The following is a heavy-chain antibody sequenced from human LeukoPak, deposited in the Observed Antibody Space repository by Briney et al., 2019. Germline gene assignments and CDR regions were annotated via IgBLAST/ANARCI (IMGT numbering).Heavy chain of an antibody. D-gene: IGHD3-16*02. CDR3: AREKRFGGVSVLRGYYYMDV. V-gene: IGHV3-7*01. Sequence: GGSLRLSCAASGFTFSSYWMTWVRQAPGKGLEWVANIKQGGSEKYYVDSVKGRFTISRDNAKNSLYLQMNSLRAEDTAVYYCAREKRFGGVSVLRGYYYMDVWGKGTTVTISS. CDR1: GFTFSSYW. CDR2: IKQGGSEK. J-gene: IGHJ6*03.